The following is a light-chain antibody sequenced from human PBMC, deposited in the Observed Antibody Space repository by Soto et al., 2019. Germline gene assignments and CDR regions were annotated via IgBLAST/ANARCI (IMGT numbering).Light chain of an antibody. J-gene: IGKJ1*01. CDR3: QPSGHAWR. CDR2: ASS. V-gene: IGKV1-39*01. CDR1: HSTRNY. Sequence: PFPSVGDSVTITCRASHSTRNYLNWYQQKPGKAPNLVIYASSTLQSGVPSRFSGSGSGTEFTLTICSLEPEDFATCYCQPSGHAWRLGEGTKVDI.